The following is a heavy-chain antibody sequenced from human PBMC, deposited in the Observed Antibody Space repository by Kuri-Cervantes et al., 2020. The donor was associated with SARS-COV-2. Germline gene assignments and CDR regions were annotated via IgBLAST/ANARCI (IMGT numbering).Heavy chain of an antibody. D-gene: IGHD1-1*01. V-gene: IGHV1-2*02. CDR3: AGEGTSGPYFDF. CDR2: INPYSGYT. CDR1: GYAFTGYY. J-gene: IGHJ4*02. Sequence: ASVKVSCKASGYAFTGYYMHWVRQAPGQGLEWMGWINPYSGYTNYAQRFQDRVTLTTDTTTSTAYMELGGLTSDDTAVYYCAGEGTSGPYFDFWGQGTLVTVSS.